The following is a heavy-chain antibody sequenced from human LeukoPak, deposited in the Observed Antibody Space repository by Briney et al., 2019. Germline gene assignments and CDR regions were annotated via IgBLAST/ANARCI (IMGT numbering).Heavy chain of an antibody. V-gene: IGHV3-23*01. CDR2: ISGSAGST. CDR1: GFTFSSYA. D-gene: IGHD3-22*01. Sequence: GGSLRLSCAASGFTFSSYAMSWVRQAPGKGLEWVSAISGSAGSTYYADSVKGRFTISRDNSKDTLDLQMNSLRAEDTAVYYCAKMFYYDSSGYHFAYWGQGTLVTVSS. CDR3: AKMFYYDSSGYHFAY. J-gene: IGHJ4*02.